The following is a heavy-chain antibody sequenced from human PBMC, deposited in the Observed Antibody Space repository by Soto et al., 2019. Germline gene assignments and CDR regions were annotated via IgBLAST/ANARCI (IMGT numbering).Heavy chain of an antibody. CDR2: IKQDGTEK. V-gene: IGHV3-7*04. CDR3: AGVRGTYSLDY. D-gene: IGHD1-26*01. Sequence: GGSLRLSCAASGFAFSSYWMTWVRQAPGKGLEWVANIKQDGTEKYYVDSVKGRFTISRDNARNSLYLQVSSLRAEDTAVYYCAGVRGTYSLDYWGQGTLVTVSS. J-gene: IGHJ4*02. CDR1: GFAFSSYW.